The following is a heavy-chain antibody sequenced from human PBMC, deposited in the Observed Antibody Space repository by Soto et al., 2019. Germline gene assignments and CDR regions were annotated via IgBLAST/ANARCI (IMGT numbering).Heavy chain of an antibody. D-gene: IGHD3-22*01. CDR3: VRDYASDSGVHLDF. V-gene: IGHV1-3*01. CDR2: IGAGDGKT. CDR1: GYRVTQYV. J-gene: IGHJ4*02. Sequence: QVQLVQSGTEVKKPGASVKVSCKASGYRVTQYVIHWVRQAPGQRLEWMGWIGAGDGKTYYSQNFQGRVTITKDTSASTVYMELSGLVSEDTAVYYCVRDYASDSGVHLDFWGQGTLVTVSS.